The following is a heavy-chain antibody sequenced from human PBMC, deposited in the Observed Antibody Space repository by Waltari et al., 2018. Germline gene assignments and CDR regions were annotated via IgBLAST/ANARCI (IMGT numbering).Heavy chain of an antibody. D-gene: IGHD6-19*01. CDR3: ARRSGWYKGGNTGFDP. Sequence: QVQLVQSGAEVKKPGASVKVSCKASGYTFTGYYMHWVRQAPGQGLEWMGRINPNSGGTNYAQKFQGRVTMTRDTSISTAYMGLSRLRSDDTAVYYCARRSGWYKGGNTGFDPWGQGTLVTVSS. J-gene: IGHJ5*02. V-gene: IGHV1-2*06. CDR2: INPNSGGT. CDR1: GYTFTGYY.